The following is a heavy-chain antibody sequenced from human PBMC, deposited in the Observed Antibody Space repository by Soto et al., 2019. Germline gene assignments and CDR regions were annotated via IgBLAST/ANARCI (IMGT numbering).Heavy chain of an antibody. CDR3: ARGDRFYDFWSGYHDAFDI. V-gene: IGHV1-69*13. CDR1: GGTFIIYA. CDR2: IIPIFGTA. D-gene: IGHD3-3*01. Sequence: SSVKVSYKASGGTFIIYAISSLLQGPLESLEWVGGIIPIFGTANYAQKFQGRVTITADESTSTAYMELSSLRSEDTAVYYCARGDRFYDFWSGYHDAFDIWGQGTMVTVSS. J-gene: IGHJ3*02.